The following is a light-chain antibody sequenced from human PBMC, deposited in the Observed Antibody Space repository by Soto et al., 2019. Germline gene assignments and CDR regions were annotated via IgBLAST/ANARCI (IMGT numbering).Light chain of an antibody. Sequence: DIQMTQSPSSLSASVGDRVTITCRASQTIGSNLNWYQKKPGKAPKFLIYAASSLQSGVPSRFSGSGSRTDFTLTISSLQPEDFATYYCQQSYRNPWTFGQGTTVEIK. CDR3: QQSYRNPWT. CDR2: AAS. V-gene: IGKV1-39*01. J-gene: IGKJ1*01. CDR1: QTIGSN.